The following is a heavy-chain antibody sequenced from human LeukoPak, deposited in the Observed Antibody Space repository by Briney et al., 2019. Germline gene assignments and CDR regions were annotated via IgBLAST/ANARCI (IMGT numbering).Heavy chain of an antibody. D-gene: IGHD2/OR15-2a*01. CDR3: ARIGYASLWYYYYMDV. CDR1: GFTFSSYW. J-gene: IGHJ6*03. V-gene: IGHV3-74*01. Sequence: GGSLRLSCAASGFTFSSYWMHWVRQPPGKELVWVSRINSDGSSTSYADSVKGRFTISRDNAKNTLYLQMNSLRAEDTAVYYCARIGYASLWYYYYMDVWGKGTTVTISS. CDR2: INSDGSST.